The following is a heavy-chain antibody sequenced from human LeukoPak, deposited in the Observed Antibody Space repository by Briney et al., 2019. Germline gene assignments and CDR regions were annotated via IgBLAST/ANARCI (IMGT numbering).Heavy chain of an antibody. J-gene: IGHJ4*02. CDR2: INHSGST. CDR3: ARAVGYCSSTSCYLGDY. Sequence: SETLSLTCAVYGGSFSGYYWSWIRQPPGKGLEWIGEINHSGSTNYNPSLKSRVTISVDTSKNQFSLKLSSVTAADTAVYYCARAVGYCSSTSCYLGDYWGQGTLVTVS. V-gene: IGHV4-34*01. CDR1: GGSFSGYY. D-gene: IGHD2-2*03.